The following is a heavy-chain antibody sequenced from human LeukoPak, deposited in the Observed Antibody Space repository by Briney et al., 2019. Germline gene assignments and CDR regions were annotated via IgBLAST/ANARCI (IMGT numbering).Heavy chain of an antibody. CDR2: IRSKAYGGTT. V-gene: IGHV3-49*03. J-gene: IGHJ6*03. CDR1: GFTFGDYA. Sequence: GGSLRLSCTASGFTFGDYAMSWFRQAPGKGLEWVGFIRSKAYGGTTEYAASVKGRFTISRDDSKSIAYLHMNSLRADDTAVYYCAKMEGQRLYDYCMDVWGRGTTVTVSS. D-gene: IGHD2-8*01. CDR3: AKMEGQRLYDYCMDV.